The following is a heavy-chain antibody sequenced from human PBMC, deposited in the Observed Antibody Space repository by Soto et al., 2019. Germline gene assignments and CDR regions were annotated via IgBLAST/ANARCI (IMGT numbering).Heavy chain of an antibody. J-gene: IGHJ6*02. V-gene: IGHV3-15*07. D-gene: IGHD2-21*01. CDR2: IKSKTDGGTT. CDR1: GFTFSNAW. CDR3: TTDLWPYCGGDCYYGMDV. Sequence: EVQLVESGGGLVKPGGSLRLSCAASGFTFSNAWMNWVRQAPGKGLEWVGRIKSKTDGGTTDYAAPVKGRFTISRDDSKNTLYLQMNSLKTEDTAVYYCTTDLWPYCGGDCYYGMDVWGQGTTVTVSS.